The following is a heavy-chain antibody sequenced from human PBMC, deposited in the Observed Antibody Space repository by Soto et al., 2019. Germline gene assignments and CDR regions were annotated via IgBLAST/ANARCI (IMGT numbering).Heavy chain of an antibody. D-gene: IGHD2-15*01. CDR1: GGTFSSYA. J-gene: IGHJ6*02. CDR2: IIPIFGTA. CDR3: ARGARDIVVVVAARGYYGMDV. V-gene: IGHV1-69*13. Sequence: SVKVSCKASGGTFSSYAISWVRQAPGQGLEWVGGIIPIFGTANYAQKFQGRVTITADESTSTAYMELSSLRSEDTAVYYCARGARDIVVVVAARGYYGMDVWGQGTTVTVSS.